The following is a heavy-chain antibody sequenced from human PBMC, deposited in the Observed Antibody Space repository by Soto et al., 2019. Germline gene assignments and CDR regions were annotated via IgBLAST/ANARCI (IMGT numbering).Heavy chain of an antibody. CDR3: AKDGVKDFWSGYAGDAFDI. V-gene: IGHV3-23*01. J-gene: IGHJ3*02. Sequence: EVQLLESGGGLVQPGGSLRLSCAASGFTFSSYAMSWVRQAPGKGLEWVSGLSDSGGSTYYADSVKGRFTISRDNSKNTLYLQMKSLRAEDTAVYYCAKDGVKDFWSGYAGDAFDIWGQGTMVTVSS. CDR2: LSDSGGST. D-gene: IGHD3-3*01. CDR1: GFTFSSYA.